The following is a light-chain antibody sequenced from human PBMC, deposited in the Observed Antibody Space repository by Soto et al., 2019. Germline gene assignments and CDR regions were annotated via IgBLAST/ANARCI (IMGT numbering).Light chain of an antibody. J-gene: IGLJ3*02. CDR1: SSNVGSYNV. CDR3: SSYAGTSGVL. Sequence: QSALTQPASVSGSPGQSITISCSGTSSNVGSYNVVSWYQQHPGKAPKLLIFEVSKRPSGVSNRFSGSKSGNTASLTISGLQAEDEADYYCSSYAGTSGVLFGGGTKVTVL. CDR2: EVS. V-gene: IGLV2-23*02.